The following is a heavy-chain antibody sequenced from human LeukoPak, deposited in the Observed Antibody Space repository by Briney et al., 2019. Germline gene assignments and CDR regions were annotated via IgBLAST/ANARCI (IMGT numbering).Heavy chain of an antibody. CDR3: ARHSFQPRTVTHYYFDY. Sequence: PSETLSLTCTVSGGSISSYYWSWIRQPPGKGLEWIGYIYYSGSTNYNPSLKSRVTISVDTSKNQFSLKLSSVTAADTAVYYCARHSFQPRTVTHYYFDYWGQGTLVTVSS. V-gene: IGHV4-59*08. CDR1: GGSISSYY. CDR2: IYYSGST. D-gene: IGHD4-17*01. J-gene: IGHJ4*02.